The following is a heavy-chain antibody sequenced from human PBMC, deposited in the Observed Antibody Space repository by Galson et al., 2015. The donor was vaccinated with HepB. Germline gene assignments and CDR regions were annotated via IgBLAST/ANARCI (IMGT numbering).Heavy chain of an antibody. J-gene: IGHJ6*02. Sequence: SLRLSCAASGFTGSSDYMNWVGQAPGKGLEWVSVIYTVGSTFYADSVKGRFTISRDNSKNTVYLQMNSLRPEDTAVYYCARILYNWNLNYYYGMDVWGQGTTVTVSS. CDR1: GFTGSSDY. CDR2: IYTVGST. D-gene: IGHD1-20*01. CDR3: ARILYNWNLNYYYGMDV. V-gene: IGHV3-66*02.